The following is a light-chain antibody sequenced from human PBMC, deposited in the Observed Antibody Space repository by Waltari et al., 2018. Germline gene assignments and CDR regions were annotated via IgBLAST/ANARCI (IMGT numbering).Light chain of an antibody. J-gene: IGKJ5*01. CDR2: GAS. V-gene: IGKV3-20*01. CDR3: QQYSSSPIT. Sequence: DIVLTPSPGPLSLSPGERATLSCRASQTVTRSYLAWYQQKPGQAPRLLIYGASSRATGIPDRFSGSGSGTDFILTISILEPEDFAVYNCQQYSSSPITFGQGTRLEIK. CDR1: QTVTRSY.